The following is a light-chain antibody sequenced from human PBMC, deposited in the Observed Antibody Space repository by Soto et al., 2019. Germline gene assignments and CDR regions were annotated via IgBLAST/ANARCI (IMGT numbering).Light chain of an antibody. CDR2: KGT. CDR1: SSDVGAYDS. CDR3: CSSAPESTYV. Sequence: QSALAQPASVSGSPGQSIAISCTGTSSDVGAYDSVSWYQQHPDKAPQPIIYKGTQRPSGVPNRFSGSTSGNAASLTISGLQADDEADYFCCSSAPESTYVFGTGTKLTVL. J-gene: IGLJ1*01. V-gene: IGLV2-23*01.